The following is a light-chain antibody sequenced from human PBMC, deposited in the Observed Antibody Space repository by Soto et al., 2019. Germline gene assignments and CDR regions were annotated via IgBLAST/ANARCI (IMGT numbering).Light chain of an antibody. CDR3: QQYGSSPPWT. V-gene: IGKV3-20*01. CDR1: QSVSRSY. Sequence: EIVLTQSPGTLSLSPGERATLSCRASQSVSRSYLAWYLQKPGQAPRLLIYGASSRATSIPDRFSGSGSGTDFTLTISRLEPEDFAVYYCQQYGSSPPWTFGQGTKVEIK. J-gene: IGKJ1*01. CDR2: GAS.